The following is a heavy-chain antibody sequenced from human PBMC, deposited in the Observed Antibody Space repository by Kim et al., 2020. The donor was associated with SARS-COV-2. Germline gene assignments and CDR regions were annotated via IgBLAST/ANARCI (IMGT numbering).Heavy chain of an antibody. Sequence: GGSLRHSCAASGYTFGDYAMHWVRQAPGKGLEWVSSISWNSGTKDYADSVKGRFAISRDNSKYSLYLQMNSLRPEDTAFYYCAKANSHWFFDLWGQGTLVTVSS. CDR1: GYTFGDYA. CDR3: AKANSHWFFDL. CDR2: ISWNSGTK. J-gene: IGHJ4*02. D-gene: IGHD3-9*01. V-gene: IGHV3-9*01.